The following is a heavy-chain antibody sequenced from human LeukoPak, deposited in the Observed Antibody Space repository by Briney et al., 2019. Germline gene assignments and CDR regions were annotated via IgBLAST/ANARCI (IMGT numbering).Heavy chain of an antibody. J-gene: IGHJ3*02. V-gene: IGHV1-69*06. D-gene: IGHD3-22*01. CDR2: IIPIFGTA. Sequence: GASVKVSCKASGGTFSSYAISWVRQAPGQGLEWMGGIIPIFGTANYAQKFQGRVTITADKSTSTAYMELSSLRSEDTAVYYCASDYYDSSGYYYARDAFDIWGQGTMVTVSS. CDR1: GGTFSSYA. CDR3: ASDYYDSSGYYYARDAFDI.